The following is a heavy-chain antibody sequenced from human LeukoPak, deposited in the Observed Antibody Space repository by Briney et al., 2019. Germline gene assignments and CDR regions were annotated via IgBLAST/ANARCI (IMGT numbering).Heavy chain of an antibody. CDR1: GYTFTSYW. CDR3: ARQYSYGPVYVLDV. D-gene: IGHD5-18*01. CDR2: IYPGDPDT. Sequence: GESLKISCRGSGYTFTSYWIAWVRQLPGKGLEWMGIIYPGDPDTRYSPSFQGQVTISADKSISTAYLQWSSLKASDTAIYYCARQYSYGPVYVLDVWGQGTTVTVSS. J-gene: IGHJ6*02. V-gene: IGHV5-51*01.